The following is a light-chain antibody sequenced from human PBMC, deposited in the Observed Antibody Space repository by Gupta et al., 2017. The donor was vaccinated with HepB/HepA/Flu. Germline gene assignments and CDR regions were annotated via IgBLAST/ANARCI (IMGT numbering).Light chain of an antibody. V-gene: IGKV3-20*01. J-gene: IGKJ3*01. Sequence: EVVLTQSPGTLSLSPGEKATLSCRASQSVGTRYLAWYQQKPGQAPRLLIHGTSTRAAGIPDRFSGSGSGTDFTLTISRLEPEDLAVYFCQHYGSSPLFIFGHGTKVDIK. CDR2: GTS. CDR1: QSVGTRY. CDR3: QHYGSSPLFI.